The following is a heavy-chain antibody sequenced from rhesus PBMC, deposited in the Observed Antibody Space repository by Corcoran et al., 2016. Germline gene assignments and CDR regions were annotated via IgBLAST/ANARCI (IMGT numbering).Heavy chain of an antibody. CDR1: GYSIRSGYG. CDR3: ARGQLVAYNGLDS. J-gene: IGHJ6*01. Sequence: QVQLQESGPGLGKPSETLSLSCAVSGYSIRSGYGWSWIRQPQGKGLGWMGNIGGTSGSTNYNPSLKSRVTISKDTSKNQFSLKLSSVTAADTAVYYCARGQLVAYNGLDSWGQGVVVTVSS. CDR2: IGGTSGST. V-gene: IGHV4-127*01. D-gene: IGHD6-13*01.